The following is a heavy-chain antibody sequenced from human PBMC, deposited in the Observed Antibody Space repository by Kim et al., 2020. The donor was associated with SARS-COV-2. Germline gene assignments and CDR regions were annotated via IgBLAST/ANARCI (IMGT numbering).Heavy chain of an antibody. J-gene: IGHJ4*02. CDR2: FDPEDGET. CDR1: GYTLSALS. V-gene: IGHV1-24*01. CDR3: VTDLQVICNSTSRCYAADN. Sequence: ASVKVSCKVSGYTLSALSMHWVRQAPGKGLEWVGGFDPEDGETTYAEKLQGRVTVTEDTSAETAYLELRSLRSDDTAVYYCVTDLQVICNSTSRCYAADNWGQGTLVVVSS. D-gene: IGHD2-2*01.